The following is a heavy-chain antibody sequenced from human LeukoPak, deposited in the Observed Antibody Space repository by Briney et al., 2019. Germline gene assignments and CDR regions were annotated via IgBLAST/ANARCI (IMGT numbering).Heavy chain of an antibody. D-gene: IGHD6-19*01. Sequence: SETLSLTCAVYGGSFSGYYWSWIRQPPGKGLEWIGEINHSGSTNYNPSLKSRVTIPVDTSKNQFSLKLSSVTAADTAVYYCARDESIAVAGRAFDYWGQGTLVTVSS. CDR1: GGSFSGYY. V-gene: IGHV4-34*01. CDR2: INHSGST. J-gene: IGHJ4*02. CDR3: ARDESIAVAGRAFDY.